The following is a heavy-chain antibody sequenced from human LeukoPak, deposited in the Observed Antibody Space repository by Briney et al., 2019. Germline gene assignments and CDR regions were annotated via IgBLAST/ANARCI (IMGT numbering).Heavy chain of an antibody. V-gene: IGHV4-34*01. Sequence: SETLSLTCAVYGGSFSGYYWSWIRQPPGKGLEWIGEINHGGSTNYNPSLKSRVTISVGTSKNQFSLKLSSVTAADTAVYYCARGLHTRYGSGSYYRPTRYYFDYWGQGTLVTVSS. CDR1: GGSFSGYY. D-gene: IGHD3-10*01. J-gene: IGHJ4*02. CDR2: INHGGST. CDR3: ARGLHTRYGSGSYYRPTRYYFDY.